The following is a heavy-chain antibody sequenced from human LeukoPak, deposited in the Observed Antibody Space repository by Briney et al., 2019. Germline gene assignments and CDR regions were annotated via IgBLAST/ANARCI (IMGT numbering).Heavy chain of an antibody. Sequence: PSETLSLTCTVSGGSISSSNSYWGWIRQPPGKGLEWIGSIYYSGSTYYNPSLKSRVTISVDTSKNQFSLKLSSVTAADTAVYYCARDSSGYYLFDYWGQGTLVTVSS. CDR3: ARDSSGYYLFDY. J-gene: IGHJ4*02. CDR2: IYYSGST. CDR1: GGSISSSNSY. V-gene: IGHV4-39*07. D-gene: IGHD3-22*01.